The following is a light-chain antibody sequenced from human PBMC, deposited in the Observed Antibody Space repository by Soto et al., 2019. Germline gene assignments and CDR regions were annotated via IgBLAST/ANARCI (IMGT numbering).Light chain of an antibody. J-gene: IGKJ5*01. CDR1: QSVRTK. CDR3: QQYNSWPPIT. Sequence: EIVMTQSPGTLSVSPGEGATLFCRASQSVRTKLAWYQQRAGQAPRLLMYGASTRATGIPDRFSGSGCGTEFTLTISTLQSEDFAVYYCQQYNSWPPITFGQGTRLEIK. V-gene: IGKV3-15*01. CDR2: GAS.